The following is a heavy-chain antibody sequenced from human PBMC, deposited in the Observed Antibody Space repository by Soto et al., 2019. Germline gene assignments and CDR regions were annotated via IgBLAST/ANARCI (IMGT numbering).Heavy chain of an antibody. CDR2: ISYDSTIK. V-gene: IGHV3-30*18. Sequence: QVQLVESGGGVVQPGRSLRLSCAASGFNFNIFGLHWVRQTPGKGLEWVAVISYDSTIKYHEDSVKGRLNISRDNAKRTLYLQMDSLRTEDTARYWCAKVEGTLKIFGGKDSWGQGALVTVSS. J-gene: IGHJ5*02. CDR1: GFNFNIFG. D-gene: IGHD3-3*01. CDR3: AKVEGTLKIFGGKDS.